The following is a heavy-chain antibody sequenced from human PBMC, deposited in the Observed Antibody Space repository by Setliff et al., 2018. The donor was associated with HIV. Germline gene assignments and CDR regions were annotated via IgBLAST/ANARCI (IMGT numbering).Heavy chain of an antibody. D-gene: IGHD2-2*01. J-gene: IGHJ4*02. CDR3: ARGPAATSMDY. V-gene: IGHV4-34*01. Sequence: SETLSLTCVVYGGSFSGSFWSWIRQPPGKGLEWIGEINHSGSTNYNPSFKSRVTISGDTSNNQFSLRLSSVTAADTAVYYCARGPAATSMDYWGQGTLVTVSS. CDR2: INHSGST. CDR1: GGSFSGSF.